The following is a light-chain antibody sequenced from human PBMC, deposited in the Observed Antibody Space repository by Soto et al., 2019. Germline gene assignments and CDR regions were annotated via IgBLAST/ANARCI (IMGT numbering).Light chain of an antibody. J-gene: IGLJ1*01. Sequence: QSVLTQPPSASGTPGQRVTISCSGSSSNIGSNYVSWYQQHPGKAPKLMIYDVSKRPSGVPDRFSGSKSGNTASLTISGLQAEDEADYYCCSYAGGYSYVFGTGTKVTVL. CDR2: DVS. CDR3: CSYAGGYSYV. CDR1: SSNIGSNY. V-gene: IGLV2-11*01.